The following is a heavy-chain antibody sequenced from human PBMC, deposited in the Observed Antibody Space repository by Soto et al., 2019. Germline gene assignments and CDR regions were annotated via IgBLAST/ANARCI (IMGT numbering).Heavy chain of an antibody. Sequence: SVKVSCKTSGFTFTSSAIQWVRQARGQRLEWIEWIVVGSDNTNYAQKFQERVTITRNLSTNTIYMDLSGLRSEDTAVYYCARNGRGYYYSSGYLDAFDFWGKGTMVTVS. V-gene: IGHV1-58*02. CDR3: ARNGRGYYYSSGYLDAFDF. D-gene: IGHD3-22*01. J-gene: IGHJ3*01. CDR2: IVVGSDNT. CDR1: GFTFTSSA.